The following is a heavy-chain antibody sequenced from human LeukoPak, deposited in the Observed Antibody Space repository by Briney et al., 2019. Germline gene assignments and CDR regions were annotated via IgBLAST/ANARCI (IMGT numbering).Heavy chain of an antibody. CDR2: IYYSGST. D-gene: IGHD3-10*01. CDR3: ARPRYGSGSLYIDY. CDR1: VGSISSSSYY. V-gene: IGHV4-39*01. J-gene: IGHJ4*02. Sequence: SGTLSLTCTVSVGSISSSSYYGGWIRQPPGEGLEWLGCIYYSGSTYYNPSLKSRVTMAVDTSKNQFSLKLSSVADADTAVYYCARPRYGSGSLYIDYWGQGTLVTVSS.